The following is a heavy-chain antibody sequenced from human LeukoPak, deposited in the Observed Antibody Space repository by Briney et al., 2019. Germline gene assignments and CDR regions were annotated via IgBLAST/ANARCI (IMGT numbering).Heavy chain of an antibody. CDR2: INHSGST. V-gene: IGHV4-34*01. CDR3: ARGRGFFDY. J-gene: IGHJ4*02. CDR1: GGSFSGYY. Sequence: SETLSLTCAVYGGSFSGYYWSWIRQPPGKGLEWIGEINHSGSTNYNPSLKSRVTISVDTSKNQFSLKLSSVTAADTAVYYCARGRGFFDYWGQGTLVTVST. D-gene: IGHD3-10*01.